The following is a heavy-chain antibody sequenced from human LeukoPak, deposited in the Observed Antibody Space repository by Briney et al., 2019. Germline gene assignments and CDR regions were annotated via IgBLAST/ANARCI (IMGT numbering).Heavy chain of an antibody. J-gene: IGHJ6*02. CDR2: IYYDGSQT. CDR3: ARGYYGSGSYRRSPYYYYYGMDV. D-gene: IGHD3-10*01. CDR1: GFTFSSYG. V-gene: IGHV3-33*01. Sequence: PGGSLRLSCGASGFTFSSYGMHWVRQAPGKGLEWVALIYYDGSQTHYSDSVKGRFTISRDNAKNSLYLQMNSLRAEDTAVYYCARGYYGSGSYRRSPYYYYYGMDVWGQGTTVTVSS.